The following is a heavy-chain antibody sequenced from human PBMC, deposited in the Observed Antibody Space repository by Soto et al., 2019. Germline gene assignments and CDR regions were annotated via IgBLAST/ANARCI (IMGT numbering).Heavy chain of an antibody. D-gene: IGHD6-13*01. CDR1: GGSISSYY. J-gene: IGHJ5*02. CDR2: IYYSGST. Sequence: SETLSLTCTVSGGSISSYYWSWIRQPPGKGLEWIGYIYYSGSTNYNPSLKSRVTISVDTSKNQFSLKLSSVTAADTAVYYCARAGGSSSWPNWFDPWGHGTLVTVSS. CDR3: ARAGGSSSWPNWFDP. V-gene: IGHV4-59*01.